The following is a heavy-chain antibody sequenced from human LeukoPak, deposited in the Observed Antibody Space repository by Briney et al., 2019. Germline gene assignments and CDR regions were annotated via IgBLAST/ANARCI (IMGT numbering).Heavy chain of an antibody. J-gene: IGHJ4*02. V-gene: IGHV4-30-4*08. CDR3: ARGKWVAAAGMLDY. CDR2: IFYSLST. CDR1: GGXXSSGDYY. D-gene: IGHD6-13*01. Sequence: PSXXLSLTCTVXGGXXSSGDYYWSWIRQPPGKGLEWIVYIFYSLSTYYTPSLKSRVTISVDTSKNQFSLKLSSVTAADTAVYYCARGKWVAAAGMLDYWGQGTLVTVSS.